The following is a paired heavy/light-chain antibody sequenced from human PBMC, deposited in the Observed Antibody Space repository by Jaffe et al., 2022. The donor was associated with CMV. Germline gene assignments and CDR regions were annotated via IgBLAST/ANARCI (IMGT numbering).Light chain of an antibody. V-gene: IGLV2-8*01. CDR2: EVS. CDR3: SSYTGSNNFVV. CDR1: SSDVGGYNY. J-gene: IGLJ2*01. Sequence: QSALTQPPSASGSPGQSVTISCTGTSSDVGGYNYVSWYRQHPGKAPKLMIYEVSKRPSGVPDRFSGSKSGNTASLTVSGLQAEDEADYYCSSYTGSNNFVVFGGGTKLTVL.
Heavy chain of an antibody. V-gene: IGHV6-1*01. CDR3: ARGYYGMGV. CDR1: GDSVSSNTTT. CDR2: TYYRSKWYN. Sequence: QVQLQQSGPGLVKSSQTLSLTCAISGDSVSSNTTTWNWIRQSPSRGLEWLGRTYYRSKWYNAYEVSVKSRISISPDTSKNQISLQMNSVTPEDTAVYYCARGYYGMGVWGQGTTVTVSS. D-gene: IGHD2-15*01. J-gene: IGHJ6*02.